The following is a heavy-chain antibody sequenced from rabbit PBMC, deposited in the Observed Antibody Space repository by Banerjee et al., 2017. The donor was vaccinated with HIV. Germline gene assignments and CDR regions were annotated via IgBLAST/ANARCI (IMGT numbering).Heavy chain of an antibody. D-gene: IGHD1-1*01. CDR2: IYGGSSGST. CDR3: VRDLLDNTLYYMGDL. V-gene: IGHV1S40*01. CDR1: GFSFSSAYY. J-gene: IGHJ4*01. Sequence: QSLEESGGDLVKPGASLTLTCTASGFSFSSAYYMCWVRQAPGKGLEWIACIYGGSSGSTYDASCAKSRFTISKTSSTTVTLQMTSLTAADTATYFCVRDLLDNTLYYMGDLWGQGTLVTVS.